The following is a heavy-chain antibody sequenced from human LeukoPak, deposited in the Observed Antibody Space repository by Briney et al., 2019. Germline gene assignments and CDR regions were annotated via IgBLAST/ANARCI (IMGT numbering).Heavy chain of an antibody. CDR1: GFTFSSYS. V-gene: IGHV3-48*01. CDR2: ISSSSSTI. D-gene: IGHD3-22*01. Sequence: GGSLRLSCAASGFTFSSYSMNWVRQAPGKGLEWVSYISSSSSTIYYADSVKGRFTISRDNAKNSLYLQMNSLRAEDTAVYYCARVSLDNYYDSSGPTYYYYYYMDVWGKGTTVTVSS. J-gene: IGHJ6*03. CDR3: ARVSLDNYYDSSGPTYYYYYYMDV.